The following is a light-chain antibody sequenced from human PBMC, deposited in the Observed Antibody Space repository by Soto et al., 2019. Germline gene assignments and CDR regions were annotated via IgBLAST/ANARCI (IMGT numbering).Light chain of an antibody. CDR2: GAS. Sequence: EIVLTQSPATLSLSPVERATLSCRASQSVSSYLVWYQQKPGQAPRLLIYGASSRATGIPDRFSGSGSGTDFTLTISRLEPEDFAVYYCQQYDSSRTFGQGTKVDIK. V-gene: IGKV3-20*01. CDR1: QSVSSY. J-gene: IGKJ1*01. CDR3: QQYDSSRT.